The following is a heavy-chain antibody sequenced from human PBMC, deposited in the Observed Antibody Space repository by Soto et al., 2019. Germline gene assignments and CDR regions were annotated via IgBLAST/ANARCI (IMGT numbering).Heavy chain of an antibody. CDR1: GFTVSIKY. CDR3: ARDDVLCDGGRCYGVPLDV. CDR2: IQSGGPT. V-gene: IGHV3-66*01. D-gene: IGHD2-15*01. Sequence: PGGSLRLSCAASGFTVSIKYMSWFRQAPGKGLEWVSLIQSGGPTYYADSVKGRFTISRDTSENTLHLQMDSLRAEDTAVYYCARDDVLCDGGRCYGVPLDVWGQGKMVTVSS. J-gene: IGHJ6*02.